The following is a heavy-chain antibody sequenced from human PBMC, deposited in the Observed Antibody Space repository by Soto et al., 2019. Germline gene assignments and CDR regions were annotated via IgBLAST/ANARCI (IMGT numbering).Heavy chain of an antibody. CDR2: ISDGGGRT. CDR1: GFTFITYA. J-gene: IGHJ4*02. Sequence: GGSLRLSCAASGFTFITYAMSWVRQAPGKGLECVSAISDGGGRTYYADSAKGRFTISRDNSKNTLYLQMNSLRAEDTAVYFCAKELVNSGWTYFDYWGTGTLVTVSS. CDR3: AKELVNSGWTYFDY. V-gene: IGHV3-23*01. D-gene: IGHD6-19*01.